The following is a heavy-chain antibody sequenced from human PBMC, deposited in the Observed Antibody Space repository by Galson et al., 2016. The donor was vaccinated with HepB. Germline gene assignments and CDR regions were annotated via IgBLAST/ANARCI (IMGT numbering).Heavy chain of an antibody. V-gene: IGHV4-39*01. Sequence: SETLSLTCTVSGASISVRSYYWGWVRQSPGKGLEWIASIHFSGSTCYSPSLRSRVAISVDTSKNQFFLRVNSVTAADTAVYYCARQSRFREYLVSYHFDFWGLGTVVAVSS. D-gene: IGHD2/OR15-2a*01. CDR3: ARQSRFREYLVSYHFDF. J-gene: IGHJ4*02. CDR2: IHFSGST. CDR1: GASISVRSYY.